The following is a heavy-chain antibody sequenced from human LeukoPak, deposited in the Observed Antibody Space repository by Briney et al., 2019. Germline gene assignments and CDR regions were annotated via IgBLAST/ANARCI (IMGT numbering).Heavy chain of an antibody. Sequence: GESLKISCKGSGYSFTSYWIGWVRQMPGKGLEWMGIIYPGDSDTRYSPSFQGQVTISADKSISTAYLQWSSLKASDTAMYYCARHPPRDDYGDYVSVDYWGQGTLVTVSS. J-gene: IGHJ4*02. CDR3: ARHPPRDDYGDYVSVDY. V-gene: IGHV5-51*01. CDR1: GYSFTSYW. CDR2: IYPGDSDT. D-gene: IGHD4-17*01.